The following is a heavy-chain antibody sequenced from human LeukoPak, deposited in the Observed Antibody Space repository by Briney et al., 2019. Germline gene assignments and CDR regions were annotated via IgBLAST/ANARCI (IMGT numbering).Heavy chain of an antibody. J-gene: IGHJ4*02. CDR2: IYTSGST. D-gene: IGHD3-10*01. CDR3: ARDDMRFGEDN. CDR1: GGSISSGSYY. Sequence: PSETLSLTCTVSGGSISSGSYYWSWIRQPAGKGLEWIGRIYTSGSTNYNPSFKSRVTISVDTSKNQFSLKLSSVTAADTAVYYCARDDMRFGEDNWGQGTLVTVSS. V-gene: IGHV4-61*02.